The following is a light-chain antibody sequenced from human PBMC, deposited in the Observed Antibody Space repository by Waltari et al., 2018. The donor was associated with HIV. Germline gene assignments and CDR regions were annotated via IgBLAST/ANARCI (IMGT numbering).Light chain of an antibody. V-gene: IGLV1-47*01. CDR3: AAWDDSLSVLFV. Sequence: QSVLTQPPSASGTPGQRVTISCSGSSSNIGSNYVYWYQQLPGPTPKLLIYRNNQRPSGVPDRFSGSKSCTSASLAISGLRSEDEADYYCAAWDDSLSVLFVFGTGTKVTVL. J-gene: IGLJ1*01. CDR1: SSNIGSNY. CDR2: RNN.